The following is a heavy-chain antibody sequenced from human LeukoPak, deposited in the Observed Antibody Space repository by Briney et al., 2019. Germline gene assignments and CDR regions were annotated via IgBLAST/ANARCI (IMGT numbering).Heavy chain of an antibody. CDR2: TYYSGRT. V-gene: IGHV4-59*01. CDR1: AGSISSYY. J-gene: IGHJ4*02. Sequence: PSETLSLTCTVYAGSISSYYWSWLRPPPGKGLEWIGYTYYSGRTNYNHSLNSRVTITEDTSKNQFSLRLGSVAAGGTAVDYWARAVFPPRIIAAADYLDYWGQGTLVTVSS. D-gene: IGHD6-13*01. CDR3: ARAVFPPRIIAAADYLDY.